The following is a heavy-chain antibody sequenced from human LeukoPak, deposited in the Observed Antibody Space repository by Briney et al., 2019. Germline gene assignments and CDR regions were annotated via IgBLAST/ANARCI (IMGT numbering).Heavy chain of an antibody. J-gene: IGHJ4*02. CDR2: INHSGST. V-gene: IGHV4-34*01. CDR3: ASDITMVRGVIGTLRDY. Sequence: PSETLSLTCAVYGGSFSGYYWSWIRQPPGKGLEWIGEINHSGSTNYNPSLKSRVTISVDTSKNQFSLKLSSVTAADTAVYYCASDITMVRGVIGTLRDYWGQGTLVTVSS. D-gene: IGHD3-10*01. CDR1: GGSFSGYY.